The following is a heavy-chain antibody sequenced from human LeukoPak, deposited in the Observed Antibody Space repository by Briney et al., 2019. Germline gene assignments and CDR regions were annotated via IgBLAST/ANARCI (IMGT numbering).Heavy chain of an antibody. D-gene: IGHD4-23*01. Sequence: SETLSLTCTVSGGSISSSSYYWGWIRQPPGKGLEWIGSIYYSGSTYYNPSLRSRVTISVDTSKNQFSLKLSSVTAADTAVYYCAREGGNDDAFDIWGQGTMVTVSS. V-gene: IGHV4-39*07. CDR1: GGSISSSSYY. CDR2: IYYSGST. CDR3: AREGGNDDAFDI. J-gene: IGHJ3*02.